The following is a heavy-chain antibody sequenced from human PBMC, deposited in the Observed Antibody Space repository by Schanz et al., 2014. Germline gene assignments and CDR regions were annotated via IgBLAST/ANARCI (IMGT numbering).Heavy chain of an antibody. D-gene: IGHD2-15*01. CDR2: ISVYTGNT. J-gene: IGHJ6*02. V-gene: IGHV1-18*01. CDR1: GYTFTTYA. CDR3: AKGMGYCSGGTCYDCYYYGLDV. Sequence: QVQLVQSGAEVKKPGASVRVSCKASGYTFTTYAMSWVRQAPGQGLEWVGWISVYTGNTKYGQKVQGRVTMTADTSTNTACMELRSLSADDTAVLYCAKGMGYCSGGTCYDCYYYGLDVWGQGTTVTVSS.